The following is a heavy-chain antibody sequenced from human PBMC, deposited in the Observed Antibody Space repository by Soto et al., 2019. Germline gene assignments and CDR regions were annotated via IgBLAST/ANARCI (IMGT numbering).Heavy chain of an antibody. Sequence: PSETLSLTCTVSGGSISSGDYYWSWIRQPPGKGREWIGYIYYSGSTYYNPSLKSRVTISVDTSKNQFSLKLSAVTAADTAVYYCVRDTAVVVGPAASYYYGMDVWGQGTTVTVSS. CDR3: VRDTAVVVGPAASYYYGMDV. D-gene: IGHD2-2*01. J-gene: IGHJ6*02. V-gene: IGHV4-30-4*01. CDR2: IYYSGST. CDR1: GGSISSGDYY.